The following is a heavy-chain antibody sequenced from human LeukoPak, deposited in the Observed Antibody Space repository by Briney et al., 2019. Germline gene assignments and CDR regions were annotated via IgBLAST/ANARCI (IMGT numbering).Heavy chain of an antibody. CDR1: GFTFSDYY. Sequence: GGSLRLSCAASGFTFSDYYMSWIRQAPGKGLEWVSYISSSGSTIYYADSVKGRFTISRDNAKNSLYLQMNSLRSEDTALYYCAKDNARNYGILDYWGQGTLVTVSS. D-gene: IGHD4-11*01. J-gene: IGHJ4*02. CDR2: ISSSGSTI. CDR3: AKDNARNYGILDY. V-gene: IGHV3-11*01.